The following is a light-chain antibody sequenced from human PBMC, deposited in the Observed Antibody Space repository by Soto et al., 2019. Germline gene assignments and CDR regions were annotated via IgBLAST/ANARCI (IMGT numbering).Light chain of an antibody. CDR3: QQYDAWSRT. CDR1: QNIHNH. V-gene: IGKV3-15*01. J-gene: IGKJ4*01. CDR2: DAI. Sequence: EKLLTQSPATLSVSPGERVTLSCRASQNIHNHMSWFLQKPGQTPRLLIYDAIIRAADVPARFSGSGSGTEFTLTINSLQSEDFTVYYCQQYDAWSRTFGRGTKVDIK.